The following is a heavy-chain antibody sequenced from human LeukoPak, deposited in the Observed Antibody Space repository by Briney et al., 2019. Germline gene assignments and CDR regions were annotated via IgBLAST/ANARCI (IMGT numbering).Heavy chain of an antibody. CDR1: GFTFNIYA. J-gene: IGHJ4*02. D-gene: IGHD4-17*01. V-gene: IGHV3-23*01. CDR3: ARVVNYFDYVTTRFDY. Sequence: GGSLRLSCAASGFTFNIYAMSWVRQAPGKGLEWVSDISGNGESTYYADSVKGRFTISRDNSKNTVYLQMDSLRAEDTAVYYCARVVNYFDYVTTRFDYWGQGTLVTVSS. CDR2: ISGNGEST.